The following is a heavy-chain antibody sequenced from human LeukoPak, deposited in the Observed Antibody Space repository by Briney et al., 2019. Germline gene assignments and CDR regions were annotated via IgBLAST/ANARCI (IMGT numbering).Heavy chain of an antibody. CDR3: ARDIPGSSGHFNDAFDM. D-gene: IGHD3-22*01. Sequence: GGSLRLSCAASGFTVSSNYMSLVRQAPGKGLEWVSVIYSGGSTYYADSVKGRLTISRDNSKNTLYLQMNSLRAEDTAVYYCARDIPGSSGHFNDAFDMWGQGTMVTVS. V-gene: IGHV3-66*02. J-gene: IGHJ3*02. CDR2: IYSGGST. CDR1: GFTVSSNY.